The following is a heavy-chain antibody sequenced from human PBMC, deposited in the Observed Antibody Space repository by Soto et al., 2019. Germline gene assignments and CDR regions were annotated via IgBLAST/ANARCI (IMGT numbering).Heavy chain of an antibody. CDR1: GGSFSDYY. J-gene: IGHJ5*02. V-gene: IGHV4-34*01. Sequence: KTSETLSLTCAIYGGSFSDYYWSWIRQPPGKGLEWIGEINHSGSTNYNPSLKSRVTMSVDTSKNQFSLRLNSVTAADTAVYYCARGADTALVRGYNWFDPWGQRTLVTVSS. D-gene: IGHD5-18*01. CDR3: ARGADTALVRGYNWFDP. CDR2: INHSGST.